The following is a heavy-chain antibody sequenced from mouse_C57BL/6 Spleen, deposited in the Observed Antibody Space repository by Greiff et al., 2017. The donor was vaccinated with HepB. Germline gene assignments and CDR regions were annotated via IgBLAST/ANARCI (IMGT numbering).Heavy chain of an antibody. Sequence: QVQLQQPGTELVKPGASVKLSCKASGYTFTSYWMHWVKQRPGQGLEWIGNINPSNGGTNYNEKFKSKATLTVDKSSSTAYMQLSSLTSEDSAVYYCARKGYYSCSSQYYYAMDYWGQGTSVTVSS. D-gene: IGHD1-1*01. CDR2: INPSNGGT. CDR1: GYTFTSYW. V-gene: IGHV1-53*01. CDR3: ARKGYYSCSSQYYYAMDY. J-gene: IGHJ4*01.